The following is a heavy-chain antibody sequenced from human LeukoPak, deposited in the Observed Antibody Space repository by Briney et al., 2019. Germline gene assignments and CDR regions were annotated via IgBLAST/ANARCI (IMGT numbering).Heavy chain of an antibody. V-gene: IGHV3-23*01. J-gene: IGHJ4*02. CDR3: AKQFLDAN. Sequence: PGGSLRLSCAASGFIFSKYAMTWVRQAPGKGLEWVSTINAVDANTYYAASVKGRFTVARDNAMNTLYLLMNSLRAEDTAVYYCAKQFLDANWGQGTRVTVSS. CDR1: GFIFSKYA. CDR2: INAVDANT. D-gene: IGHD2-21*01.